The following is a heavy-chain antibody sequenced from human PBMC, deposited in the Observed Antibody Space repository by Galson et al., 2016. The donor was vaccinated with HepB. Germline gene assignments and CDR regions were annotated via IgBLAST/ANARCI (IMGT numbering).Heavy chain of an antibody. CDR1: GYTFTNFG. CDR3: ARGMLAGYDPIPYDS. J-gene: IGHJ5*01. D-gene: IGHD5-12*01. CDR2: ISAYNGNT. Sequence: KVSCKASGYTFTNFGINWVRQAPGQGLEWMGWISAYNGNTNYAQKLQGRLPMTTDTSTSSAYMELRSLRSDDTAVYNCARGMLAGYDPIPYDSWGQGTLVTVSS. V-gene: IGHV1-18*01.